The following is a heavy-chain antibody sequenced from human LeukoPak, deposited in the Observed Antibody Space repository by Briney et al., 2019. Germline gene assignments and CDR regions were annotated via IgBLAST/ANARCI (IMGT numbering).Heavy chain of an antibody. J-gene: IGHJ3*02. CDR1: GFTVSSNY. Sequence: GGSLRLSCAASGFTVSSNYMSWVRQAPGKGLEWVSIIYSGGSTYYADSVKGRFTISRDNSKNTLYLQMNSLRAEDTAVYYCARDPGYSGYGGFHAFDIWGQGTMVTVSS. D-gene: IGHD5-12*01. CDR2: IYSGGST. V-gene: IGHV3-53*01. CDR3: ARDPGYSGYGGFHAFDI.